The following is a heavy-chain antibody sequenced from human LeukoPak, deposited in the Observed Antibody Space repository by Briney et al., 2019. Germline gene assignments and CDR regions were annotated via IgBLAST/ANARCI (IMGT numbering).Heavy chain of an antibody. D-gene: IGHD6-19*01. CDR2: INPYSGGT. CDR3: ARPLTGYSSTIDY. Sequence: ASVKVSCKASGHTFTDYYMHWVRQAPGQGLEWMGRINPYSGGTNYAQRFQGRVTMTRDTSISTAYMEMSRLRSDDTAVYYCARPLTGYSSTIDYWGQGTLATVSS. J-gene: IGHJ4*02. CDR1: GHTFTDYY. V-gene: IGHV1-2*06.